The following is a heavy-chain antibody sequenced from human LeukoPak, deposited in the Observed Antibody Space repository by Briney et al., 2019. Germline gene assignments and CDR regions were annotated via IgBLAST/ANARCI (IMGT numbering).Heavy chain of an antibody. V-gene: IGHV4-34*04. D-gene: IGHD3-10*01. CDR2: INHSGST. Sequence: PSETLSFTCAVYGVSFSGYYWGWIRPPPGQGLEWIGEINHSGSTNAHTSLKSLTIISVNTSKNHYSLMLSLRTAAATALYCCWSHLLNYYYCSGSFEYWGERPRVSVS. J-gene: IGHJ4*02. CDR3: WSHLLNYYYCSGSFEY. CDR1: GVSFSGYY.